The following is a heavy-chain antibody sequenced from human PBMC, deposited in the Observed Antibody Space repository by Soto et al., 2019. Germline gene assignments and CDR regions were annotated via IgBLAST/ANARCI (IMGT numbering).Heavy chain of an antibody. D-gene: IGHD6-6*01. Sequence: QLQLQESGPGLVKPSETLSLTCTVSGGSISSSSYYWGWIRQPPGKGLEWIGSIYYSGSTYYNPSLQRRPTISADTSKNPFSLTLRPVTAADTAVYYCARQASRYSSSPGGYWGQGTLVTVSS. CDR3: ARQASRYSSSPGGY. CDR1: GGSISSSSYY. J-gene: IGHJ4*02. CDR2: IYYSGST. V-gene: IGHV4-39*01.